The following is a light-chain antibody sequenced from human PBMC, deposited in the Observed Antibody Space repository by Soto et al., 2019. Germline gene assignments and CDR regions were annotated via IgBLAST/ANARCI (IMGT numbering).Light chain of an antibody. V-gene: IGKV3-11*01. J-gene: IGKJ4*01. CDR2: DAS. Sequence: EIVLTQSPATLSLSPGERATLSCRASQSVSTYLAWYQQKPGQAPRLLIYDASNRATGIPARFSGSGSWTDFTLTISSLEPEDFAVYYCEQRSNWLTFGGGTKVVSK. CDR1: QSVSTY. CDR3: EQRSNWLT.